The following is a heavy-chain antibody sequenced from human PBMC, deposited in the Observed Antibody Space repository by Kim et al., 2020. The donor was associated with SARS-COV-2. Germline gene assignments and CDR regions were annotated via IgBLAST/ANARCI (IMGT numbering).Heavy chain of an antibody. CDR2: INPIFVTP. CDR1: GGTFSSYA. Sequence: SVKVSCKASGGTFSSYAISWVRQAPGQGLEWMGGINPIFVTPNYAQQFQGRVTITADKSTSTAYMELSSLRSEDTAVYYCASSLYYYGSGSYPYYYYGM. CDR3: ASSLYYYGSGSYPYYYYGM. J-gene: IGHJ6*01. D-gene: IGHD3-10*01. V-gene: IGHV1-69*06.